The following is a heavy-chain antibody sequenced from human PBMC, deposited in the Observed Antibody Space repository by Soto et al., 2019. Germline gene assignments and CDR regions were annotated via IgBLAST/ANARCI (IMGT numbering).Heavy chain of an antibody. V-gene: IGHV4-59*01. CDR1: GGSITSYY. D-gene: IGHD2-2*01. CDR2: IYDSGST. Sequence: NPSETLSLTCTVSGGSITSYYWTWIRQPPGKGLEWIGYIYDSGSTNYNPSLKSRVTISVDTSKNQFSLKLTSVTAADTAVYYCARGSTLLNYWGQGALVTV. J-gene: IGHJ4*02. CDR3: ARGSTLLNY.